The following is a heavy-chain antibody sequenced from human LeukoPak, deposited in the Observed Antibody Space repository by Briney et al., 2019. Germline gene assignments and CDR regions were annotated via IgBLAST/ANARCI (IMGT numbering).Heavy chain of an antibody. J-gene: IGHJ4*02. D-gene: IGHD1-26*01. CDR1: GFTFSDYS. CDR3: VRDRSGSYPYYFDF. CDR2: ISSRSAYI. Sequence: PGGSLRLSCTASGFTFSDYSMNWVHQAPGQGLDWVSSISSRSAYISYADSVKGRFTISRDNAKNSLYLEMNSLRAEDTAVYFCVRDRSGSYPYYFDFWGQGTLVTASS. V-gene: IGHV3-21*01.